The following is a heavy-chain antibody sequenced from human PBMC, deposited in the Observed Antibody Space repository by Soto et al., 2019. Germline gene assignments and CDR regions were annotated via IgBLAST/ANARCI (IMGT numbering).Heavy chain of an antibody. Sequence: SVKVSCKASGGTFSSYAISWVRQAPGQGLEWMGGIIPIFGTANYAQKFQGRVTITADKSTSTAYMELSSLRSEDTAVYYCARDLYDSSGYYYYYYYGMDVWGQGTTVTVSS. D-gene: IGHD3-22*01. CDR1: GGTFSSYA. J-gene: IGHJ6*02. V-gene: IGHV1-69*06. CDR3: ARDLYDSSGYYYYYYYGMDV. CDR2: IIPIFGTA.